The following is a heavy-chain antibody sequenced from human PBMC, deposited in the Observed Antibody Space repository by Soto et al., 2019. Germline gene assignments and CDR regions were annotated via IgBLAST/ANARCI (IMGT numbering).Heavy chain of an antibody. CDR1: GYTFTSYD. D-gene: IGHD3-10*01. CDR2: MNPNSGNT. CDR3: AREVRWFGESFDP. Sequence: QVQLVQSGAEVKKPGASVKVSCKASGYTFTSYDINWVRQATGQGLEWMGWMNPNSGNTGYAQKFQGRVTMSRNTSISTAYMELSSLRSEDTAVYYWAREVRWFGESFDPWGQGTLVTVSS. V-gene: IGHV1-8*01. J-gene: IGHJ5*02.